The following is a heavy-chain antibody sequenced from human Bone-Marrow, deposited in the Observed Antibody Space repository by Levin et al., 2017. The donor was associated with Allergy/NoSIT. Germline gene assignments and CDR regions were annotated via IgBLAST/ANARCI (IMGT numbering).Heavy chain of an antibody. CDR2: ISASGGST. CDR3: AKEQLLVGPYFDY. Sequence: PGGSLRLSCAASGFTFSTYAMSWVRQAPGKGLEWVSAISASGGSTYYTDSVKGRFTISRDNSKNTLSLQMNSLGAEDTAVYYCAKEQLLVGPYFDYWGQGTLLTVSS. D-gene: IGHD2-15*01. CDR1: GFTFSTYA. J-gene: IGHJ4*02. V-gene: IGHV3-23*01.